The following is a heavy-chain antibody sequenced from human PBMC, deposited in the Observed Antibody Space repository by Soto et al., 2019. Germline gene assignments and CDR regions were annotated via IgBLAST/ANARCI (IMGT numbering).Heavy chain of an antibody. J-gene: IGHJ3*02. CDR1: GGSISSSNW. CDR3: ARGGVLLWFGELLSDAFDI. V-gene: IGHV4-4*02. D-gene: IGHD3-10*01. Sequence: PSETLSLTCAVSGGSISSSNWWSWVRQPPGKGLEWIGEIYHSGSTNYNPSPKSRVTISVDKSKNQFSLKLSSVTAADTAVYYCARGGVLLWFGELLSDAFDIWGQGTMVTVSS. CDR2: IYHSGST.